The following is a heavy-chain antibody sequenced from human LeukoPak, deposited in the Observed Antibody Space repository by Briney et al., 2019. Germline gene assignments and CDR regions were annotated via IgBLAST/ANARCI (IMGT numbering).Heavy chain of an antibody. CDR2: IIPIFGTA. D-gene: IGHD4-17*01. V-gene: IGHV1-69*13. CDR1: GGTFSSYA. J-gene: IGHJ4*02. CDR3: ARDGYGDYAFDY. Sequence: SVKVSCKASGGTFSSYAISWVRQAPGQGLEWMGGIIPIFGTANYAQKFQGRVTITADETTSTAYMELSSLRSEDTAVYYCARDGYGDYAFDYWGQGTLVTVSS.